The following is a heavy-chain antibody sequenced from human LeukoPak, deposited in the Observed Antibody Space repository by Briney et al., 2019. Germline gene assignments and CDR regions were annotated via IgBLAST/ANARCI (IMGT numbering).Heavy chain of an antibody. CDR3: ARGPGRTLGY. Sequence: SATLSLTCAVDGGSFSGYYWCWIRPPPGKLLEWSGKINHSGSTNYNPSLKRLVTISVDTCKNQASLKLSSVTAADPAVYYCARGPGRTLGYWGQGTLVTVSS. V-gene: IGHV4-34*01. J-gene: IGHJ4*02. CDR1: GGSFSGYY. CDR2: INHSGST. D-gene: IGHD3-16*01.